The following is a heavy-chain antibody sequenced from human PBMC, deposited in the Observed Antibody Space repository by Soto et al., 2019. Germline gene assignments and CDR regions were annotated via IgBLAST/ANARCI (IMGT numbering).Heavy chain of an antibody. V-gene: IGHV4-59*04. J-gene: IGHJ5*02. D-gene: IGHD3-10*01. CDR2: IYYSGST. CDR3: ARRGYYTMVRGVHTGFDP. CDR1: GGSISSYY. Sequence: KTSETLSLTCTVSGGSISSYYWSWIRQPPGKGLEWIGYIYYSGSTYYNPSLKSRVTISVDTSKNQFSLKLSSVTAADTAVYYCARRGYYTMVRGVHTGFDPWGQGTLVTVSS.